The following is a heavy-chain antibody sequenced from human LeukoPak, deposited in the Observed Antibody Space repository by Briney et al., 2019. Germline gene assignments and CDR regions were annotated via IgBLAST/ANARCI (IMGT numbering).Heavy chain of an antibody. CDR2: INPNSGGT. CDR1: GGTFSSYA. D-gene: IGHD1-26*01. Sequence: ASVKVSCKASGGTFSSYAISWVRQAPGQGLEWMGWINPNSGGTNYAQKFQDRVTMTRDTSISTAYMDLSRLRSDDTAVYYCARISGDYYYFDYWGQGTLVTVSS. CDR3: ARISGDYYYFDY. V-gene: IGHV1-2*02. J-gene: IGHJ4*02.